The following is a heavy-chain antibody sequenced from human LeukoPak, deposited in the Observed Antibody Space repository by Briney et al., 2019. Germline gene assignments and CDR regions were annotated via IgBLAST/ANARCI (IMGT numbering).Heavy chain of an antibody. CDR3: ASSTRPYYDFWSGYSYYYYGMDV. CDR1: GFTFSSYW. Sequence: GGSLRLSCAASGFTFSSYWMHWVRQAPGKGLVWVSRINSDGSSTSYADSVKGRFTISRDNAKNTLYLQMNSLRAEDTAVYYCASSTRPYYDFWSGYSYYYYGMDVWGQGTTVTVSS. D-gene: IGHD3-3*01. V-gene: IGHV3-74*01. CDR2: INSDGSST. J-gene: IGHJ6*02.